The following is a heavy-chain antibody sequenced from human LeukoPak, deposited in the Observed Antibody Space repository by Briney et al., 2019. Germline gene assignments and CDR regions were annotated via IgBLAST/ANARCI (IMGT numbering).Heavy chain of an antibody. J-gene: IGHJ5*02. D-gene: IGHD3-3*01. CDR1: GFTFSSYW. Sequence: GGSLRLSCAASGFTFSSYWMSWVRQAPGKGLEWVANIKQDGSEKYYVDSVKGRFTISGDNAKNSLYLQMNSLRAEDTAVYYCARESLPYYDFWSGYRGGWFDPWGQGTLVTVSS. CDR2: IKQDGSEK. V-gene: IGHV3-7*01. CDR3: ARESLPYYDFWSGYRGGWFDP.